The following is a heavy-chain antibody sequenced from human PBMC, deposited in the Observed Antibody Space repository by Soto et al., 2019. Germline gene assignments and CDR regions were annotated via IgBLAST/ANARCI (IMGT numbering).Heavy chain of an antibody. J-gene: IGHJ4*02. D-gene: IGHD3-22*01. V-gene: IGHV3-21*01. CDR3: AREIMYYYDSSGKGDY. CDR1: GFTFSSYS. Sequence: EVQLVESGGGLVQPGGSLRLSCAASGFTFSSYSMNWVRQAPGKGLEWVSSISSSSSYIYYADSVKGRFTISRDNAKNSLYLQMNSLRAEDTAVYYCAREIMYYYDSSGKGDYWGQGTLVTVSS. CDR2: ISSSSSYI.